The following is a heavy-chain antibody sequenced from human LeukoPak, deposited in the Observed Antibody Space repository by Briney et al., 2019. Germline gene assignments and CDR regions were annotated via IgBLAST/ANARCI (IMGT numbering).Heavy chain of an antibody. D-gene: IGHD1-7*01. CDR3: ARVGRTSIGFDY. CDR2: ISSSGNYA. V-gene: IGHV3-21*04. J-gene: IGHJ4*02. CDR1: GFTFSSYT. Sequence: GGSLRLSCVVSGFTFSSYTMNWVRQAPGRGLEWVSSISSSGNYANYADSVKGRFTISRDNGKKSLNLQMESLRAEDMAVYYCARVGRTSIGFDYWGQGTVVTVSS.